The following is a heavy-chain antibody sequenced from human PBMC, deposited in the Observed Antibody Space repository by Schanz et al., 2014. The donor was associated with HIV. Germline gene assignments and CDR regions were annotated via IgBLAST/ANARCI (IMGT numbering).Heavy chain of an antibody. CDR2: ISDSGSRR. CDR3: AKDRAPGIEVAGTFDN. V-gene: IGHV3-11*01. CDR1: GFIFSDFY. J-gene: IGHJ4*02. D-gene: IGHD6-19*01. Sequence: QVQMVESGGGLVKPGGSRRLSCVASGFIFSDFYMTWIRPAPGKGLEWISYISDSGSRRFYADSVQGRFTISRDNTKNSLYLEMNSLRAEDTAVYYCAKDRAPGIEVAGTFDNWGQGILVTVSS.